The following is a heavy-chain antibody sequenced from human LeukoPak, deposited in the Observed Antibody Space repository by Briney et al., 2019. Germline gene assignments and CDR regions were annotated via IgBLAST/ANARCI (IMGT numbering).Heavy chain of an antibody. Sequence: SETLSLTCTVSGGSISSGDYYWSWIRQPPGKGLEWIGYIYYSGSTYYNPSLKSRVTISVDTSKNQFSLKLSSVTAADTAVYYCARNTGQIDAFDIWGQGTMVTVSS. CDR2: IYYSGST. V-gene: IGHV4-30-4*01. CDR3: ARNTGQIDAFDI. CDR1: GGSISSGDYY. D-gene: IGHD5-18*01. J-gene: IGHJ3*02.